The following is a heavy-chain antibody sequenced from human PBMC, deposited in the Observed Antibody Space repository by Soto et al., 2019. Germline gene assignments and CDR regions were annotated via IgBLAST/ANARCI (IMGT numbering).Heavy chain of an antibody. J-gene: IGHJ6*02. D-gene: IGHD3-10*01. CDR1: GGSISSGDYY. V-gene: IGHV4-30-4*03. CDR2: IYYSGST. CDR3: ARGHNMTNGEYYYYYGMDV. Sequence: SETLSLTCTVSGGSISSGDYYWSWIRQPPGKGLEWIGYIYYSGSTYYNPSLKSRVTISVDTSKNQFSLKLSSVTAADTAVYYWARGHNMTNGEYYYYYGMDVWGQGTTGTVSS.